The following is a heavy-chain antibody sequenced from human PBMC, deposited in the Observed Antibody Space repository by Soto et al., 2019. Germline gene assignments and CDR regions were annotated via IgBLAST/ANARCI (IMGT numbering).Heavy chain of an antibody. Sequence: QVQLVESGGGVVQPGRSLRLSCAASGFTFSSYGMNWVRQAPGKGLEWVAVISYDGSNKYYADSVKGRFTISRDNSKNTLYLQVNSLRAEDTAVYYCAKDLYGGSSHPDYWGQGTLVTVSS. CDR3: AKDLYGGSSHPDY. CDR1: GFTFSSYG. CDR2: ISYDGSNK. V-gene: IGHV3-30*18. D-gene: IGHD1-26*01. J-gene: IGHJ4*02.